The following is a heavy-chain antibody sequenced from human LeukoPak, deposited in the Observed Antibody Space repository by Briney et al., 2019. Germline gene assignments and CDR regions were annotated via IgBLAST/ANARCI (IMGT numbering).Heavy chain of an antibody. D-gene: IGHD3-9*01. CDR3: ARARLLRYYDWLLYHSNWFDP. CDR1: GYTFTSYD. V-gene: IGHV1-8*01. Sequence: ASVKVSCKASGYTFTSYDINWVRQATGQGLEWMGWMNPNSGNTGYAQKFQGRVTMTRNTSISTAYMELSSLRSDDTAVYYCARARLLRYYDWLLYHSNWFDPWGQGTLVTVSS. CDR2: MNPNSGNT. J-gene: IGHJ5*02.